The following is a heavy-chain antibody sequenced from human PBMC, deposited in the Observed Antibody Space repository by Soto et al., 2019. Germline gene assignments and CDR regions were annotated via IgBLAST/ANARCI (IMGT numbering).Heavy chain of an antibody. J-gene: IGHJ4*02. CDR1: GGSISSSY. CDR3: ASAHSSVWSGYHFDN. D-gene: IGHD3-22*01. Sequence: QVQLQESGPGLVKPSETLSLTCTVSGGSISSSYWTWIRQPPGKALECIGFIYYTGSTNYNPSLKSRVTMSVDTSKNQFSLKLTSVTAADTAVYYCASAHSSVWSGYHFDNWGQGTLVTVSS. V-gene: IGHV4-59*01. CDR2: IYYTGST.